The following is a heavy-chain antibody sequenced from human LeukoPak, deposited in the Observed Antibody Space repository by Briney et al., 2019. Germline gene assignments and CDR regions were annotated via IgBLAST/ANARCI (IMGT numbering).Heavy chain of an antibody. D-gene: IGHD5-12*01. CDR1: GFTFSSYG. CDR2: ISYDGSNK. V-gene: IGHV3-30*18. J-gene: IGHJ6*02. CDR3: AKAVKASLSGYRYYYYGMDV. Sequence: GGSLRLSCAASGFTFSSYGMHWVRQAPGKGLEWVAVISYDGSNKYYADSVKGRFTISRDNSKNTLYLQMNSLRAEDTAVYYCAKAVKASLSGYRYYYYGMDVWGQGTTVTVSS.